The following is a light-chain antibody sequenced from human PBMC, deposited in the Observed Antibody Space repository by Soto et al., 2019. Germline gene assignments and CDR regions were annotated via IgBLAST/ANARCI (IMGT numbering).Light chain of an antibody. CDR2: GAS. Sequence: DMVMTQSPATLSVSPGERATLSCRASQSVSSSLAWYQQRPGQAPRLLIYGASTRAAGIPDRFSGSGSGTDFTLTITRLEPEDSAVYYCQQYGSSPKTFGQGTKVDI. J-gene: IGKJ1*01. CDR3: QQYGSSPKT. V-gene: IGKV3-20*01. CDR1: QSVSSS.